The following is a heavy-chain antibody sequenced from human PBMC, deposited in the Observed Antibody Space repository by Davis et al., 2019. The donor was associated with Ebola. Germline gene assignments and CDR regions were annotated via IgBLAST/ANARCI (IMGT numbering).Heavy chain of an antibody. D-gene: IGHD6-13*01. CDR3: ARDFFSEGSTWYDVFDI. J-gene: IGHJ3*02. CDR2: INTDGGNA. CDR1: GYTFPSYG. V-gene: IGHV1-18*01. Sequence: ASVLVSCKASGYTFPSYGFSWVRQAPGQGLEWMGWINTDGGNANYAQMLQGRVTMTTDTSPATVYMELRSLRSDDTAVYYCARDFFSEGSTWYDVFDIWGKGTMVTVSS.